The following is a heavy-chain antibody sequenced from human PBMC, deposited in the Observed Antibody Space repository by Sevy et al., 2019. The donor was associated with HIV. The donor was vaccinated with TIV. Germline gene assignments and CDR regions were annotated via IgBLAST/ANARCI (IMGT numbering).Heavy chain of an antibody. CDR3: ARTIWFGELSPIWLDP. Sequence: SETLSLTCTVSGGSISSYYWSWIRQPPGKGLEWIGYIYYSGSTNYNPPLKSRVTISVDTSKNQFSLKLTSVTAADTAVYYCARTIWFGELSPIWLDPWGQGMLVTVSS. J-gene: IGHJ5*02. CDR2: IYYSGST. D-gene: IGHD3-10*01. CDR1: GGSISSYY. V-gene: IGHV4-59*01.